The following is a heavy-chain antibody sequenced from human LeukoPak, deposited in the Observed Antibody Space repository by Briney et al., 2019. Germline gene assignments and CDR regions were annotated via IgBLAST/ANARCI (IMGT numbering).Heavy chain of an antibody. CDR2: HNQNP. CDR1: GASVRSGDYH. J-gene: IGHJ4*02. CDR3: VTYFVNGGGRGH. Sequence: KSSETLSLTCTVSGASVRSGDYHWSWVRQAPGKGLEWIGHNQNPSYNPSLKSRVVISIHTSRNQFSLTLNTVTAADTATYFCVTYFVNGGGRGHWGPGALVTVSS. V-gene: IGHV4-61*08. D-gene: IGHD3-9*01.